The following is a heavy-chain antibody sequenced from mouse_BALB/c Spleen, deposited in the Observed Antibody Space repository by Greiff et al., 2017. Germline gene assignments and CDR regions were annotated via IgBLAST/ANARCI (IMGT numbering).Heavy chain of an antibody. CDR1: GFSLTSYG. CDR3: ARVPYDYDRWDY. D-gene: IGHD2-4*01. V-gene: IGHV2-9*02. Sequence: VKLVESGPGLMAPSQSLSITCTISGFSLTSYGVHWVRQPPGKGLEWLGVIWAGGSTNYNSALMSRLSISKDNSKSQVFLKMNSLQTDDTAMYYCARVPYDYDRWDYWSQGTSVTVSS. J-gene: IGHJ4*01. CDR2: IWAGGST.